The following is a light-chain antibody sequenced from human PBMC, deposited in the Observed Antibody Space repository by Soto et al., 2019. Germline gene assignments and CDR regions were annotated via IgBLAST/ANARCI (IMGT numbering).Light chain of an antibody. V-gene: IGLV2-14*02. Sequence: QSALTQPASVSGSPGQSITISCTGTSSDVGNYNLVSWYQQHPGKAPKLMIFEVSNRPSGVSNRFSGSKSGNTASLTISGLQTEDEADYNCNPYTTSRTSNVFGTGTKVTVL. J-gene: IGLJ1*01. CDR2: EVS. CDR3: NPYTTSRTSNV. CDR1: SSDVGNYNL.